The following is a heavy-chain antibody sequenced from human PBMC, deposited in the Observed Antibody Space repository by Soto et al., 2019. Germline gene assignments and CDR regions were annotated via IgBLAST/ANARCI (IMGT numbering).Heavy chain of an antibody. CDR1: GYTFTSYD. CDR2: MNPNSGNT. D-gene: IGHD5-18*01. V-gene: IGHV1-8*01. CDR3: ARGPDTAMVRNYYYYMDV. Sequence: GXSVKVSCKASGYTFTSYDINWVRQATGQGLEWMGWMNPNSGNTGYAQKFQGRVTMTRNTSISTAYMELSSLRSEDTAVYYCARGPDTAMVRNYYYYMDVWGKGTTFTVSS. J-gene: IGHJ6*03.